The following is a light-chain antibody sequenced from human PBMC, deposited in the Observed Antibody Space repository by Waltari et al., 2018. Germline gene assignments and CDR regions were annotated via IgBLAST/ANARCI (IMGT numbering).Light chain of an antibody. CDR1: TSDLGGYHY. V-gene: IGLV2-14*03. J-gene: IGLJ3*02. Sequence: QSALTQPASVSGSPGQSITISCTGTTSDLGGYHYVPWYQQHPGKAPKLMTYDVSSRPSGISSRFSGSKFGNTASLTISGLQPEDEADYYCSSFTSSSTWVFGGGTKLTVL. CDR2: DVS. CDR3: SSFTSSSTWV.